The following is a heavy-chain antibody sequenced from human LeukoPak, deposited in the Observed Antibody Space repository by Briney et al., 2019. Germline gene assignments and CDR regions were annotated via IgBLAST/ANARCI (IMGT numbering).Heavy chain of an antibody. CDR2: IYYSGNT. CDR1: GGSISSSSYY. J-gene: IGHJ4*02. V-gene: IGHV4-39*01. D-gene: IGHD6-19*01. CDR3: ARQVAGYFDY. Sequence: SETLSLTCTVSGGSISSSSYYWVWIRQPPGKGLEWIGTIYYSGNTYYNPSLKSRVTISMYTSKSQFSLKLTSVTAADTAVYYCARQVAGYFDYWGQGTLVTVSS.